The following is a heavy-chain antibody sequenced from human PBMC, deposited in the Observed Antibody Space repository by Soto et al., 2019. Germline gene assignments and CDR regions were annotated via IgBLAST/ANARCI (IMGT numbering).Heavy chain of an antibody. D-gene: IGHD3-10*01. CDR1: GFSFSSFD. CDR3: TKTKGAKIYVISVYGMDV. V-gene: IGHV3-23*01. J-gene: IGHJ6*04. Sequence: EVQLLESGGGFIHPGGYLRLSCAAAGFSFSSFDMNWVRQAPGKGLEWVSIISGSADSTFYADSVKGRFTISRDNYKITLYLQINSLIAVNTAVYYCTKTKGAKIYVISVYGMDVWGKGATVTGSS. CDR2: ISGSADST.